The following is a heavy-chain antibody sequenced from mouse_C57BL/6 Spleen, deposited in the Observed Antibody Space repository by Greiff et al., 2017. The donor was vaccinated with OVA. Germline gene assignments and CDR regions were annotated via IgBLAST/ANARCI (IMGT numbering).Heavy chain of an antibody. CDR3: TTQLQDSRDY. J-gene: IGHJ4*01. CDR1: GFNIKDYY. Sequence: VQLKESGAELVRPGASVKLSCTASGFNIKDYYMHWVKQRPEQGLEWIGWIDPENGDTEYASKFQGKATITADTSSNTAYLQLSSLTSEDTAVYYCTTQLQDSRDYWGQGTSVTVSS. V-gene: IGHV14-4*01. CDR2: IDPENGDT. D-gene: IGHD6-1*01.